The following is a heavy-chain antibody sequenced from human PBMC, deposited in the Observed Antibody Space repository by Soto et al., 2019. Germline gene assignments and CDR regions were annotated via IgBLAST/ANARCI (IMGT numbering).Heavy chain of an antibody. CDR3: TRPPPPATVVTPYGMDV. CDR1: GFTFSGSA. CDR2: IRSKANSYAT. J-gene: IGHJ6*02. D-gene: IGHD4-17*01. Sequence: GGSLRLSCAASGFTFSGSAMHWVRQASGKGLEWVGRIRSKANSYATAYAASVKGRFTISRDDSKNTAYLQMNSLKTEDTAVYYCTRPPPPATVVTPYGMDVWGQGTTVTVSS. V-gene: IGHV3-73*01.